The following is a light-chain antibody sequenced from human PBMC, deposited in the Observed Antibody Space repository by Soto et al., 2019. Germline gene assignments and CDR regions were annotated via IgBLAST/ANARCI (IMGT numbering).Light chain of an antibody. CDR1: SSNIGNNA. Sequence: QSVLTQPPSVSEAPRQRVTISCSGSSSNIGNNAVNWYQQLPGKAPKLLIYYDDLLPSGVSDRFSGSKSGTSASLAISGLQSEDEADYYCAAWDDSLKGPVSGGGTKLTVL. J-gene: IGLJ2*01. V-gene: IGLV1-36*01. CDR2: YDD. CDR3: AAWDDSLKGPV.